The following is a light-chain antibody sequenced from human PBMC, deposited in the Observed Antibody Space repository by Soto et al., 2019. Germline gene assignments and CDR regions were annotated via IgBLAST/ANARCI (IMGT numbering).Light chain of an antibody. CDR2: GAS. CDR1: QSVSSN. Sequence: EIVMTQSPATLSVSPGERATLSCRASQSVSSNLAWYQQKPGQAPRLLIYGASTRATGVPARFSGSRSGTEFTLTVSSLQSEDFAVYYCQQYDKWTLITFGQGTRLEIK. V-gene: IGKV3-15*01. CDR3: QQYDKWTLIT. J-gene: IGKJ5*01.